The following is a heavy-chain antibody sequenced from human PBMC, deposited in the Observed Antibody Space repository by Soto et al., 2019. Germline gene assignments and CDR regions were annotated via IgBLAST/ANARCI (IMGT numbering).Heavy chain of an antibody. J-gene: IGHJ6*02. CDR2: ISYDGRNK. CDR3: VKDGSSGWPYYYGMDV. D-gene: IGHD6-19*01. CDR1: GFTFSSYG. Sequence: GGSLRLSCAASGFTFSSYGMHLVRQAPGKGLEWVAVISYDGRNKYYADSVNGRFTISRDNSKNTLYLQMSSLRAEDTAVYYCVKDGSSGWPYYYGMDVWCQGTTVTVSS. V-gene: IGHV3-30*18.